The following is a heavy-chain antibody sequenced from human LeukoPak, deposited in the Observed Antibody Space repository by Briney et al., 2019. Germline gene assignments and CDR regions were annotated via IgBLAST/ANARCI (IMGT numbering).Heavy chain of an antibody. CDR3: TARRGGSRLDY. Sequence: GGSLRLSCTASGFTFGDYAMSWVRQAPGKGLECVGFIRSKAYGGTTEYAASVKGRFTISREDSNSVAYVQMNSLKTEDTAVYYCTARRGGSRLDYWGQGTLVTVSS. V-gene: IGHV3-49*04. CDR1: GFTFGDYA. J-gene: IGHJ4*02. CDR2: IRSKAYGGTT. D-gene: IGHD1-26*01.